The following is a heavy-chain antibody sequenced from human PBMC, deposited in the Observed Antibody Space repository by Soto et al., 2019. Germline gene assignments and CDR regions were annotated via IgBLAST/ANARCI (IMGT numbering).Heavy chain of an antibody. CDR3: ASATTDTAMAPGY. Sequence: SETLSLTCAVSGGSISSGGYSWSWIRQPPGKGLEWIGYIYHSGSTYYNPSLKSRVTISVDRSKNQFSLKLSSVAAADTAVYYCASATTDTAMAPGYWGQGTLVTVSS. D-gene: IGHD5-18*01. CDR1: GGSISSGGYS. J-gene: IGHJ4*02. CDR2: IYHSGST. V-gene: IGHV4-30-2*01.